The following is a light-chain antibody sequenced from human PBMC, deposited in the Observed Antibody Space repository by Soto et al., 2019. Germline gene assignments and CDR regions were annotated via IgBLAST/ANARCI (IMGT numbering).Light chain of an antibody. CDR2: DAS. V-gene: IGKV3D-11*01. Sequence: EIVLTQSPATLSLSPGERATHSCRASQGVSSYLAWYQQKPGQAPRLLIYDASNRATGIPARFSGSGPGTDFTLTISSLEPEDFAVYYCQQRSNWHPITFGQGTRLEIK. CDR3: QQRSNWHPIT. J-gene: IGKJ5*01. CDR1: QGVSSY.